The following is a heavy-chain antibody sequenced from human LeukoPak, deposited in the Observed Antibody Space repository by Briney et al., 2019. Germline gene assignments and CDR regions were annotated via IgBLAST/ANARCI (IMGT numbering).Heavy chain of an antibody. Sequence: PGGSLRLSCAASGFTFSSYSMNWVRQAPWKGLEWVSSISSSSSYIYYADSVKGRFTISRDNAKNSLYLQMNSLRAEDTAVYYCARAGNPPRDAFDIWGQGTMVTVSS. D-gene: IGHD1-26*01. CDR3: ARAGNPPRDAFDI. V-gene: IGHV3-21*01. CDR2: ISSSSSYI. CDR1: GFTFSSYS. J-gene: IGHJ3*02.